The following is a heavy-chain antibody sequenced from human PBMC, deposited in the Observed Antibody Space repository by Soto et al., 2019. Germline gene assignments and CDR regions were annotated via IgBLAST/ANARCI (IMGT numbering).Heavy chain of an antibody. D-gene: IGHD3-22*01. CDR1: GFTFSSYS. CDR2: ISHSSSTT. V-gene: IGHV3-48*02. Sequence: EVQLVESGGGLVQPGGSLRLSCAASGFTFSSYSMNWVRQAPGKGLEWVSYISHSSSTTYYADSVKGRFTISRDNAKNSLYLQMNSLRDEDTAVYYCARDSDYYDSSGYYPEYFQHWGQGTLVTVSS. J-gene: IGHJ1*01. CDR3: ARDSDYYDSSGYYPEYFQH.